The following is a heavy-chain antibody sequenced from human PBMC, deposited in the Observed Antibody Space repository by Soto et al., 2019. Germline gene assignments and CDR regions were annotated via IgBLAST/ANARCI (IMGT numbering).Heavy chain of an antibody. V-gene: IGHV3-23*01. D-gene: IGHD7-27*01. J-gene: IGHJ2*01. CDR1: GFTFSSYA. CDR3: AKRPPIWGKWDFDL. CDR2: ISDSGGFT. Sequence: EVQLLESGGGLVQPGGSLRLSGAASGFTFSSYAITWDRQAPGKGLEWVSIISDSGGFTYYADSVKGRFTISRDNSINTLYLQMNSLRAEDTAVYYCAKRPPIWGKWDFDLWGRGTLVTVSS.